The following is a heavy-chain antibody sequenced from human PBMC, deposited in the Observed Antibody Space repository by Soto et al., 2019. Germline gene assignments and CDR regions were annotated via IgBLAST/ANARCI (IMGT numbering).Heavy chain of an antibody. D-gene: IGHD5-18*01. V-gene: IGHV6-1*01. CDR1: GDSVSSNSGA. J-gene: IGHJ4*01. Sequence: SQTLSLTCAISGDSVSSNSGAWNWMRQSPWRGLEWLGRTYHRSKWFHDYAVSMKGRITITPDTSQNQFSLQLDSVTPDDTAVYYCVGGYSFGSSFDYWGHGTLVTVSS. CDR3: VGGYSFGSSFDY. CDR2: TYHRSKWFH.